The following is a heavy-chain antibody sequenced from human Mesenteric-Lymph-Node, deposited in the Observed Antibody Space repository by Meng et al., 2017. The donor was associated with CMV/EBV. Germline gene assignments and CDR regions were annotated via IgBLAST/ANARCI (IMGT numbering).Heavy chain of an antibody. V-gene: IGHV1-69*02. D-gene: IGHD6-13*01. CDR2: SIPILGIA. CDR1: GVTFSSYS. CDR3: AGGIAAAGSRWFDP. J-gene: IGHJ5*02. Sequence: VHLVQAWVELKKPGSSVKFSCTASGVTFSSYSSSWVRQAPGQGLEWMGRSIPILGIANYAQKFQVSVTITAEKSTSTAYMELSSLRSEDTDVYYCAGGIAAAGSRWFDPWGQGTLVTVSS.